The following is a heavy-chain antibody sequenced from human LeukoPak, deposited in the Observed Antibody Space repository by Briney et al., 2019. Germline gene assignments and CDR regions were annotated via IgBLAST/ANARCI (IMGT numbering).Heavy chain of an antibody. CDR3: SRDRTRYSSGWYRP. CDR2: INPNSGGT. CDR1: GYTFTGYY. Sequence: ASVKVSCKASGYTFTGYYMHWVRQAPGQGLEWMGWINPNSGGTNYAQKFQGRVTMTRDTSISTAYMELSRLRSDGTAVYYCSRDRTRYSSGWYRPWGQGTLVTVSS. V-gene: IGHV1-2*02. J-gene: IGHJ5*02. D-gene: IGHD6-19*01.